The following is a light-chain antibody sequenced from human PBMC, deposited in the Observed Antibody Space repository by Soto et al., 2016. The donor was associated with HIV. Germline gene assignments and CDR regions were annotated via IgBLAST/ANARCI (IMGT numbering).Light chain of an antibody. CDR3: QVWDTSSEQGV. CDR2: DDS. CDR1: KIGSKS. Sequence: SYELTQPPSVSVAPGETARITCGGNKIGSKSVHWYQQRPGQAPALVIYDDSDRPSGIPERFSGSNSGNTATLTISRLEAGDEADYYCQVWDTSSEQGVFGGGTKLTVL. V-gene: IGLV3-21*04. J-gene: IGLJ3*02.